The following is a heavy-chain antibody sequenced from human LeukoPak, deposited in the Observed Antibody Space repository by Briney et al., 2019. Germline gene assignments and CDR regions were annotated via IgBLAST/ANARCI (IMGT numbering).Heavy chain of an antibody. D-gene: IGHD3-16*01. CDR1: GFTFSNYA. Sequence: GGSLRLSCAASGFTFSNYAMSWVRLAPGKGLEWVSGISGSGGSTYYADSVKGRFTISRDNSKNTLYLQMSSLRAEDTAVYYCANLGFRGGQGTLVTVSS. CDR2: ISGSGGST. J-gene: IGHJ4*02. V-gene: IGHV3-23*01. CDR3: ANLGFR.